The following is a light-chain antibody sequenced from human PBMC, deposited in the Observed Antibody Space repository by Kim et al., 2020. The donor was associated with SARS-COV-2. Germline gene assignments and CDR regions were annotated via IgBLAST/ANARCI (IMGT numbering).Light chain of an antibody. V-gene: IGLV3-1*01. CDR1: KLGDKY. CDR3: QAWDSSRVV. Sequence: SYELTQPPSVSVSLGQTASIACSGDKLGDKYACWYQHKPGQSPVLVIYQDSKRPSGIPDRFLGSNSGNSATLIISGTQAMDEADHYCQAWDSSRVV. CDR2: QDS. J-gene: IGLJ2*01.